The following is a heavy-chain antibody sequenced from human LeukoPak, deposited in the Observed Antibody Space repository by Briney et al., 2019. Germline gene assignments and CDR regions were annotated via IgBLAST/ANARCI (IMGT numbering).Heavy chain of an antibody. CDR3: ARHVYGEGMVV. Sequence: KPSETLSLTCTVSGGSLNGYYWGWIRQPPGKGLGCIGYIHSSEGTAHNASLKSRLTISLDTSKNQFSLTLSSVTAADTAVYYCARHVYGEGMVVWGKGTTVTVSS. D-gene: IGHD4-17*01. CDR2: IHSSEGT. CDR1: GGSLNGYY. J-gene: IGHJ6*04. V-gene: IGHV4-59*08.